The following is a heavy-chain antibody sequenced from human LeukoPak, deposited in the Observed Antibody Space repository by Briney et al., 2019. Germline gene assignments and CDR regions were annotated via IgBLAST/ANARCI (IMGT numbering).Heavy chain of an antibody. CDR3: ARVSTHSGYLVDY. V-gene: IGHV4-59*01. D-gene: IGHD3-22*01. Sequence: SETLSLTCTVSGGSISSYYWSWIRQPPGKGLEWIGYIYYSGSTNYNPSLKSRVTISVDTSKNQFSLKLSSVTAADTAVYYCARVSTHSGYLVDYWGQGTLVTVSS. J-gene: IGHJ4*02. CDR2: IYYSGST. CDR1: GGSISSYY.